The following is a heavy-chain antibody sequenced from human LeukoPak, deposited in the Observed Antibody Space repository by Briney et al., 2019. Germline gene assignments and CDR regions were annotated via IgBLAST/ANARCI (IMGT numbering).Heavy chain of an antibody. CDR3: ARGRVLDIVATIYLPRGYGYGETFDY. D-gene: IGHD5-12*01. CDR2: INPNSGGT. J-gene: IGHJ4*02. Sequence: ASVKVSCKASGYTFTGYYMHWVRQAPGQGLEWMGWINPNSGGTNYAQKFQGRVTMTRDTSISTAYMELSRLRSDDTAVYYCARGRVLDIVATIYLPRGYGYGETFDYWGQGTLVTVSS. CDR1: GYTFTGYY. V-gene: IGHV1-2*02.